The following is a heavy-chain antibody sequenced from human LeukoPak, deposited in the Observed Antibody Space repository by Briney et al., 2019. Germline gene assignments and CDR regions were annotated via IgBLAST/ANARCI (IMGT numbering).Heavy chain of an antibody. J-gene: IGHJ4*02. CDR3: ARVNPYYDILTGYSKYYFDY. CDR2: ISSSSYI. V-gene: IGHV3-21*01. D-gene: IGHD3-9*01. Sequence: GGSLRLSCAASGFTFSSYAMSWVRQAPGKGLEWVSSISSSSYIYYADSVKGRFTISRDNAKNSLYLQMNSLRAEDTAVYYCARVNPYYDILTGYSKYYFDYWGQGTLVTVSS. CDR1: GFTFSSYA.